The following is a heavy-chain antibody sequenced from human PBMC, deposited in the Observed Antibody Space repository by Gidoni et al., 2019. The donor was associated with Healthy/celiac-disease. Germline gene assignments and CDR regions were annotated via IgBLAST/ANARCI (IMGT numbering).Heavy chain of an antibody. Sequence: QVQLVESGGGLVKPGGSLRLSCSSSGFTFSDYYMSWIRQAPGKGLEWVSYISSSGSTIYYADSVKGRFTISRDNAKNSLYLQMNSLRAEDTAVYYCARSWPPEYSSSWYYYFDYWGQGTLVTVSS. V-gene: IGHV3-11*01. CDR2: ISSSGSTI. CDR1: GFTFSDYY. D-gene: IGHD6-13*01. CDR3: ARSWPPEYSSSWYYYFDY. J-gene: IGHJ4*02.